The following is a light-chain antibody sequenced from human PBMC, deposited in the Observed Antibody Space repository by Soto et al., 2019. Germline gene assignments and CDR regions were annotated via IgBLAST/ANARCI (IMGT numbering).Light chain of an antibody. CDR2: GNS. V-gene: IGLV1-40*01. J-gene: IGLJ2*01. CDR1: SSNIGAGYD. Sequence: QSVLTQPPSVSGAPGQRVTISCTGSSSNIGAGYDVHWYQHLPGTVPKLLIYGNSIRPSGVPDRFSGSKSGTSASLAITGLQAEDEADYYCQFYDTSLSAVIFGGGTKLTVL. CDR3: QFYDTSLSAVI.